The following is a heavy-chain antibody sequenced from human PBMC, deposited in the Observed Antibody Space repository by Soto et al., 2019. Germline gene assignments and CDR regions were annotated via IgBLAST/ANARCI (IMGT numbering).Heavy chain of an antibody. D-gene: IGHD3-22*01. Sequence: EVQLLESGGGLVQPGGSLRLSCAASGFTFSRYAMSWVRQAPGKGLEWVSAITGSGGSTYYADSVKGRFTISRDNSKNTVYLQMNSLRDEDTAVYYCAKDLMYDSSGYYYEPSDYWGQGTLVTVSS. CDR3: AKDLMYDSSGYYYEPSDY. J-gene: IGHJ4*02. CDR2: ITGSGGST. V-gene: IGHV3-23*01. CDR1: GFTFSRYA.